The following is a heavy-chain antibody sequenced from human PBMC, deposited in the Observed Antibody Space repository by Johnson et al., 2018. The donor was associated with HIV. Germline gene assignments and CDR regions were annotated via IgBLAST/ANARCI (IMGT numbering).Heavy chain of an antibody. CDR2: ISGSGGST. V-gene: IGHV3-23*04. CDR3: ARGAITMIRGVIAFDI. D-gene: IGHD3-10*01. CDR1: GFTFSSHA. J-gene: IGHJ3*02. Sequence: VQLVESGGGVVQPGRSLRLSCAASGFTFSSHAMSWVRQAPGKGLEWVSGISGSGGSTNYADSVKVRFNISRDNSKNALHLQMNSLTAEDTAVYYCARGAITMIRGVIAFDIWGQGTMVTVSS.